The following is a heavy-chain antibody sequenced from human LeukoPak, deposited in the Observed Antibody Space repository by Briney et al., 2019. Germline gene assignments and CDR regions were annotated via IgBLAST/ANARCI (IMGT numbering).Heavy chain of an antibody. Sequence: GGSLRLSCVASRFTVSSNYMSWVRQAPGKGLEWVSVIYSGGSTYYADSVKGRFTISRDNSKNTLYLQMNSLRAEDTAVYYCASGSGSYRTPYYYMDVWGTGTTVTVSS. CDR3: ASGSGSYRTPYYYMDV. D-gene: IGHD3-10*01. V-gene: IGHV3-53*01. CDR2: IYSGGST. CDR1: RFTVSSNY. J-gene: IGHJ6*03.